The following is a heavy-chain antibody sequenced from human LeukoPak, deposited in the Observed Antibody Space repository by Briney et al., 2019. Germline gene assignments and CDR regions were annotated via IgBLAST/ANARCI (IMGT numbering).Heavy chain of an antibody. V-gene: IGHV3-48*01. CDR3: ARVLDQLPNPTDC. Sequence: PGGSLRLSCAASGFTFSSYSMNWVRQAPGKGLEWVSYISSSSSTIYYADSVKGRFTISRDNAKNSLYLQMNSLRAEDTAVYYCARVLDQLPNPTDCWGQGTLVTVSS. CDR2: ISSSSSTI. J-gene: IGHJ4*02. CDR1: GFTFSSYS. D-gene: IGHD2-2*01.